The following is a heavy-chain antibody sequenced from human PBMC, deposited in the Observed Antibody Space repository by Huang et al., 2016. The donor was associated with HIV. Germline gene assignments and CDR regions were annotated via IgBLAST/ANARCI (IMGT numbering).Heavy chain of an antibody. D-gene: IGHD2-21*01. CDR2: IFWDDDK. CDR1: GFSLTTRGGG. CDR3: AHRIAATDLFDF. Sequence: QITLKESGPTLVKPTQTLTLTCTFSGFSLTTRGGGVGWIRQPPGKALEWLALIFWDDDKRYSPSLKSRLTITKDTSKNQVVLRMTNMSPADTATYYCAHRIAATDLFDFWGEGTLVAVSS. J-gene: IGHJ4*02. V-gene: IGHV2-5*02.